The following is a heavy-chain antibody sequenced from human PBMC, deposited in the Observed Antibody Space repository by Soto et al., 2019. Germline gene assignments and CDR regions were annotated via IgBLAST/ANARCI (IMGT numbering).Heavy chain of an antibody. V-gene: IGHV3-30*18. Sequence: GGSLRLSCAASGFTFSSYGMHWVRQAPGKGLEWVAVISYDGSNKYYADSVKGRFTISRDNSKNTLYLQMNSLRAEDTAVYYCANSGFAVTPDFDYWGQGTLVTVSS. CDR3: ANSGFAVTPDFDY. D-gene: IGHD4-17*01. CDR1: GFTFSSYG. J-gene: IGHJ4*02. CDR2: ISYDGSNK.